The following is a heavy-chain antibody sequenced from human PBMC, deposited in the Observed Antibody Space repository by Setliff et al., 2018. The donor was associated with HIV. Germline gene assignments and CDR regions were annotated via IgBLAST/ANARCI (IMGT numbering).Heavy chain of an antibody. CDR2: IKEDGSEK. Sequence: PGGSLRLSCAASGFTFSRYWMSWVRQAPGKGLERVANIKEDGSEKYYLGSVKGRFTISRDNAKSSLYLQMNNQRAEDTAVYYCAFGLWFGELSRFDYWGQGILVTVSS. D-gene: IGHD3-10*01. V-gene: IGHV3-7*01. J-gene: IGHJ4*02. CDR3: AFGLWFGELSRFDY. CDR1: GFTFSRYW.